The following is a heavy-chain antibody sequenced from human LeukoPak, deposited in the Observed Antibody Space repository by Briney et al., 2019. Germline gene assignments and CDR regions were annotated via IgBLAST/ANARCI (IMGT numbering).Heavy chain of an antibody. CDR2: INPNIGGT. Sequence: ASVKVSCKASGYTFTGYYMHWVRQAPGQGLEWMGWINPNIGGTNYEQKFQGRVTITRDTSISTAYMELSRLRSDDTAVYYCARGVVGATVWFDPWGQGTLVTVSS. D-gene: IGHD1-26*01. J-gene: IGHJ5*02. CDR1: GYTFTGYY. V-gene: IGHV1-2*02. CDR3: ARGVVGATVWFDP.